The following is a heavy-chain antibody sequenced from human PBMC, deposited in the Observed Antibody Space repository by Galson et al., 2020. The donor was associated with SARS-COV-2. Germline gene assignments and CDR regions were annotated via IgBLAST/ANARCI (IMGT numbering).Heavy chain of an antibody. D-gene: IGHD3-22*01. CDR1: GSTSSIHW. CDR3: AKEYYYDSSGPLDAFDI. Sequence: GGSMRLSCAPSGSTSSIHWMHCVRQAPEKGLVWVSRINSDGSSTSNADSVKGRFTICRDNAKNTLYLQMNSLRAEDTAMYYCAKEYYYDSSGPLDAFDIWGQGTMVTVSS. V-gene: IGHV3-74*01. J-gene: IGHJ3*02. CDR2: INSDGSST.